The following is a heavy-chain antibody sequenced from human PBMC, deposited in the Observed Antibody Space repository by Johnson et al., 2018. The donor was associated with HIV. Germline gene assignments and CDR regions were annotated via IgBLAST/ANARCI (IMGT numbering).Heavy chain of an antibody. V-gene: IGHV3-30*03. CDR2: ISYDGSNK. Sequence: QMLLVESGGGVVQPGRSLRLSCAASGFTFSSYGMHWVRQAPGKGLEWVAVISYDGSNKYYADSVKGRFTISRDNSKNTLYLQMNSLRAEDTAVYYCARVEPIRRAIDAFDIWGQGTMVTVSS. J-gene: IGHJ3*02. CDR1: GFTFSSYG. CDR3: ARVEPIRRAIDAFDI.